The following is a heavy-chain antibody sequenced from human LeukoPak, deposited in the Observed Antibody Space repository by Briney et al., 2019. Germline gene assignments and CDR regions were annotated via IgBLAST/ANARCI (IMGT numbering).Heavy chain of an antibody. Sequence: GGSLRLSCAASGXTFSNAWLSWLRLAPGKGLEWVVRIKSKPYGGTTDYAAPVQGRFTISRDNSKNTLYLQMNSLRAEDTAVYYCAKDWNGSSGWYGERGFDYWGQGTLVTVSS. J-gene: IGHJ4*02. V-gene: IGHV3-15*01. CDR1: GXTFSNAW. CDR3: AKDWNGSSGWYGERGFDY. CDR2: IKSKPYGGTT. D-gene: IGHD6-19*01.